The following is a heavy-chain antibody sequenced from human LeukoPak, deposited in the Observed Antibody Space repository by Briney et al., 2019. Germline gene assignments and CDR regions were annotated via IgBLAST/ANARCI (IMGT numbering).Heavy chain of an antibody. CDR3: AKRVLCQS. CDR1: GFTFSDNA. V-gene: IGHV3-23*01. Sequence: GGSLRLSCAASGFTFSDNAMTWVRQAPGKGLEWVSTISGRGGSAFYADSVKGWFTVSRDNSKNTLFLQMNSLRAEDTAIYYCAKRVLCQSWGQGTLVTVSS. J-gene: IGHJ5*02. CDR2: ISGRGGSA. D-gene: IGHD2-8*01.